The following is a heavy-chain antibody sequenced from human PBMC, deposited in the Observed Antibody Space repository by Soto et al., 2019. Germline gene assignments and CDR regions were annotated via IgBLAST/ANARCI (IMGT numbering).Heavy chain of an antibody. V-gene: IGHV3-9*01. J-gene: IGHJ4*02. Sequence: ESGGGLVQPGRSLSLSCAASGFTFDDYAMHWVRQAQGKGLVWVAGISWNSGSIGYADSVKGRFTISRDNAKNSMYLQMNSLRAEDTAVYYCAKDYRAVTTYYFDYWGQGTLVTVSS. CDR3: AKDYRAVTTYYFDY. CDR2: ISWNSGSI. D-gene: IGHD4-17*01. CDR1: GFTFDDYA.